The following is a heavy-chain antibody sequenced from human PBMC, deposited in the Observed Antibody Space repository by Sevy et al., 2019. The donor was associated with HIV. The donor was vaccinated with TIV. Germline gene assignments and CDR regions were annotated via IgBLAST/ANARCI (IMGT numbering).Heavy chain of an antibody. CDR2: INTNTGNP. V-gene: IGHV7-4-1*02. Sequence: ASVKVSCKASGYTFTTYAMNWVRQAPGQGLEWMGWINTNTGNPTYPPGFTGRFVFSLDTSVSTAYLQISSLKAEDTAVYYCARHIVSSSRRGGYYYYGMDVWGQGTTVTVSS. CDR1: GYTFTTYA. J-gene: IGHJ6*02. CDR3: ARHIVSSSRRGGYYYYGMDV. D-gene: IGHD6-6*01.